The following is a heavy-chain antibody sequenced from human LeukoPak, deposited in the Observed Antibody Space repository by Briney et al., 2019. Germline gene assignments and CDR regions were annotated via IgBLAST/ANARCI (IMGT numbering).Heavy chain of an antibody. J-gene: IGHJ4*02. CDR1: GFTFSSYS. CDR2: ISSSSSYI. D-gene: IGHD3-22*01. CDR3: ARAHYYDSSGYPLFDY. V-gene: IGHV3-21*01. Sequence: PGGSLRLSCAASGFTFSSYSMNWVRQAPGKGLEWDSSISSSSSYIYYADSVKGRFTISRDNAKNSLYLQMNSLRAKDTAVYYCARAHYYDSSGYPLFDYWGQGTLVTVSS.